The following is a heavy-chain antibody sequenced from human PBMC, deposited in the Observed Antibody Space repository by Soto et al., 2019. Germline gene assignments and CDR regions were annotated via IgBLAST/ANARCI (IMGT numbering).Heavy chain of an antibody. CDR1: GASVSRGSSY. V-gene: IGHV4-61*01. Sequence: QVQLQESGPGLVKPSETLSLTCTVSGASVSRGSSYWSWIRESPGKGLEWIGNTHHSGNTNYNPSPQDPVPLSVSPSQNPFSPNPSSVPAADTARYYCARPIPAAPHRFDPRGQGTLVTVSS. CDR3: ARPIPAAPHRFDP. J-gene: IGHJ5*02. D-gene: IGHD2-2*02. CDR2: THHSGNT.